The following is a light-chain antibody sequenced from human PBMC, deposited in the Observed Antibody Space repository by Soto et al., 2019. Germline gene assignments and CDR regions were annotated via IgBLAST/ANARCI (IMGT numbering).Light chain of an antibody. J-gene: IGLJ1*01. Sequence: QSALTQPASVSVSPGQSIAISCTGTSSDVGAYNYVSWYQQHPGKAPKLMIYDVNNRHSGVSNRFSGSKSGNTASLTISGLQAEDEADYYCCSYTTISTYVFGTGTKLTVL. CDR3: CSYTTISTYV. CDR1: SSDVGAYNY. V-gene: IGLV2-14*03. CDR2: DVN.